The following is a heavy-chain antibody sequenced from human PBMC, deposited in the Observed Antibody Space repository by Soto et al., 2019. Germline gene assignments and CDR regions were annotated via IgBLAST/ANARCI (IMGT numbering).Heavy chain of an antibody. CDR1: GFTFSSYG. V-gene: IGHV3-33*01. CDR2: IWYDGSNK. CDR3: ARVKGGAYYYSGMDV. J-gene: IGHJ6*02. Sequence: QVQLVESGGGVVQPGRSLRLSCAASGFTFSSYGMHWVRQAPGKGLEWVAGIWYDGSNKYYADSVKGRLTISRDNSKNTPYLQMNSLRAEDTAVYYCARVKGGAYYYSGMDVWGQRTTVTVSS. D-gene: IGHD6-25*01.